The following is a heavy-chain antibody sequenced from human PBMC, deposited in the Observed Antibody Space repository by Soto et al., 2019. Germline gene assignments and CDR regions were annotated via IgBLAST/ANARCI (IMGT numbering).Heavy chain of an antibody. V-gene: IGHV3-43*01. CDR1: GFTFDDYT. Sequence: PGGSLRLSCAASGFTFDDYTMHWVRQTPGKGLEWVSLLSWDGGATYYADSVKGRFTISRDNAKNSLYLQMNSLRAEDTAVYYCARDSSDYWGQGTLVTVSS. CDR2: LSWDGGAT. CDR3: ARDSSDY. J-gene: IGHJ4*02.